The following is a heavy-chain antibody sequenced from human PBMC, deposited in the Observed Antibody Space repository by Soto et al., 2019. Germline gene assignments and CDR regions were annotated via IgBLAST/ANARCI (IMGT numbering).Heavy chain of an antibody. CDR1: GFMFSRSG. V-gene: IGHV3-23*01. Sequence: GSLRLSCAASGFMFSRSGMTWVRQAPGMRLESVAGIGGSGRNTYYADSVKGRFTISRDNSKNTLFLQMNSLRDEDTAIYYCAKDGLSDSPSAIDYWGQGTRVTVSS. J-gene: IGHJ4*02. CDR3: AKDGLSDSPSAIDY. CDR2: IGGSGRNT. D-gene: IGHD6-13*01.